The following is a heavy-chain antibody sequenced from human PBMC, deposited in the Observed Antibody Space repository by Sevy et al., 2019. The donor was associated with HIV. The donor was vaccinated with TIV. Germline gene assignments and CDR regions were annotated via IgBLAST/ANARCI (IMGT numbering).Heavy chain of an antibody. J-gene: IGHJ4*02. V-gene: IGHV3-23*01. CDR1: GFTFNNYA. Sequence: GGSLRLSCAASGFTFNNYALSWVRQAPGKGLEWVSSISGGGDGTYYAKSVKGRFIISRDNSKSTVYLQLNSLRAEDAAVYYCARDLGFDGFRYWGLGTLVTVSS. D-gene: IGHD1-20*01. CDR2: ISGGGDGT. CDR3: ARDLGFDGFRY.